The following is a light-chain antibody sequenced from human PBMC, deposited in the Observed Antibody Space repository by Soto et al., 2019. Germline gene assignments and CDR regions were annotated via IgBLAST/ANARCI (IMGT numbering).Light chain of an antibody. V-gene: IGLV2-14*01. CDR1: SSDVGGYKF. Sequence: QSALTQPASVSASPGQSITISCTGTSSDVGGYKFVSWYQHHPGKAPKLMIYEVNNRPSGVSNRFSGSKSGNTASLTISGLQPEDDADYYCLSYTIANTLVFGGGNKLTV. J-gene: IGLJ2*01. CDR2: EVN. CDR3: LSYTIANTLV.